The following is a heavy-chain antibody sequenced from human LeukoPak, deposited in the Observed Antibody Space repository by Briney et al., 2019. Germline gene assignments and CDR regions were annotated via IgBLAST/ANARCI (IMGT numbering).Heavy chain of an antibody. Sequence: SVKVSCKASGGTFSSYAISWVRQAPGQGLEWMGRIIPIFGTANYAQKFQGRVTITADESTSTAYMELSSLRSEDTAVYYCARTVPVKSGSYPCWGQGTLVTVSS. J-gene: IGHJ4*02. V-gene: IGHV1-69*13. CDR1: GGTFSSYA. CDR2: IIPIFGTA. D-gene: IGHD1-26*01. CDR3: ARTVPVKSGSYPC.